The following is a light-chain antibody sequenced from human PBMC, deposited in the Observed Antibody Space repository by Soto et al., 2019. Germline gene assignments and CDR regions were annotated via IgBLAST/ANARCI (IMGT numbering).Light chain of an antibody. Sequence: QSVLTQPPSVSGAPGQRVTISCAGTSSNIGAGHDVHWYQQLPGRVPKLLIYGNNNRPSGVPDRFSGSKSGTSASLAITGLQAEDEADYYCHSYDSSLSGSVFGGGTQLTVL. V-gene: IGLV1-40*01. CDR2: GNN. J-gene: IGLJ7*01. CDR3: HSYDSSLSGSV. CDR1: SSNIGAGHD.